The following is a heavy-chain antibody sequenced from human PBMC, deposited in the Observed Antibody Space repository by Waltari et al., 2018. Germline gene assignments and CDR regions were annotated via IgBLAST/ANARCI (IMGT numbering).Heavy chain of an antibody. Sequence: EVQLVESGGALVQTGGSLRLSCAASGFNFNIYWMNWVRQTPGEGLVWGSRSGSDGTSTSYADSVKGRFTISRDNAKNTLYLQMNSLRAEDTAVYYCVRDCPTGYFTDFWGQGTLVTVSS. CDR1: GFNFNIYW. CDR2: SGSDGTST. CDR3: VRDCPTGYFTDF. V-gene: IGHV3-74*01. J-gene: IGHJ4*02. D-gene: IGHD3-9*01.